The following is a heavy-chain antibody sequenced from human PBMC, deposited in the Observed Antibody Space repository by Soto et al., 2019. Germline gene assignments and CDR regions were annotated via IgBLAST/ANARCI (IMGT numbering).Heavy chain of an antibody. CDR2: VSYYGST. Sequence: PSETLSLTCTVSGGSTNNDTFYWGWVRQPPGKGLEWIGSVSYYGSTYFPASLKSRVSISGDTSKSQFSLRLSSVTAADTALYYCARQDRYTYGFDYWGQGLLVTVSS. J-gene: IGHJ4*02. CDR1: GGSTNNDTFY. D-gene: IGHD5-18*01. CDR3: ARQDRYTYGFDY. V-gene: IGHV4-39*01.